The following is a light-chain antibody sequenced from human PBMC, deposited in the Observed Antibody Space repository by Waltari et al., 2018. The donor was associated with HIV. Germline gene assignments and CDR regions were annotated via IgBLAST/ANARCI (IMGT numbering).Light chain of an antibody. CDR3: RRYDSTPLT. Sequence: DIVMTPSPDSLAVSLGERATINCKSSQSILYSANHKNYLAWYQQKPGQPPKLLIVWASTRESGVPDPFSGSGSGKDFTLTISSRQAEDVAVYYCRRYDSTPLTFGGGTKVEIK. V-gene: IGKV4-1*01. J-gene: IGKJ4*01. CDR1: QSILYSANHKNY. CDR2: WAS.